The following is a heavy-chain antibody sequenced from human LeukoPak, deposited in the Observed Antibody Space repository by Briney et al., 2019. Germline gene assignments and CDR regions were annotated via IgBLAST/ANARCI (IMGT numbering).Heavy chain of an antibody. Sequence: GSLRLSCVASGFTFSNYEMHWVRQAPGKGLEFVSSISHNGGSTFYANSVRGRFTISRDNSKNTVYLQMGSLRLEDMAMYYCAAEPSDSSGDAFDIWGQGTLVTVSS. CDR1: GFTFSNYE. D-gene: IGHD3-22*01. CDR2: ISHNGGST. CDR3: AAEPSDSSGDAFDI. V-gene: IGHV3-64*01. J-gene: IGHJ3*02.